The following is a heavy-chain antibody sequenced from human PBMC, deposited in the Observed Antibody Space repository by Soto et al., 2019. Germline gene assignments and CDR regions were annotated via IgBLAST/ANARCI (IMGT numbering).Heavy chain of an antibody. D-gene: IGHD2-15*01. CDR1: GGTFSSYA. V-gene: IGHV1-46*01. CDR2: INPSGGST. CDR3: AREAVVVVAATLGAFDI. J-gene: IGHJ3*02. Sequence: ASVKVSCKASGGTFSSYAISWVRQAPGQGLEWMGEINPSGGSTSYAQKFQGRVTMTRDTSTSTVYMELSSLRSEDTAVYYCAREAVVVVAATLGAFDIWGQGTMVTVSS.